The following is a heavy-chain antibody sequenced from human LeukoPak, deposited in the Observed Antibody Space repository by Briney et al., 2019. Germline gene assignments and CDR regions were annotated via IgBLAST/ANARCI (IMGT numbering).Heavy chain of an antibody. J-gene: IGHJ5*02. CDR3: ARGRYYGAGTYFFSFNWFDP. V-gene: IGHV4-39*01. CDR2: IYYTGTT. Sequence: SETLSLTCTVSGDSISSTSYYWDWIRQPPGKGLEWIGTIYYTGTTYYNPSLRSRVTVSVDTSKNQFSLKLSSVTAADTAAYYCARGRYYGAGTYFFSFNWFDPWGQGTLVTVSS. D-gene: IGHD3-10*01. CDR1: GDSISSTSYY.